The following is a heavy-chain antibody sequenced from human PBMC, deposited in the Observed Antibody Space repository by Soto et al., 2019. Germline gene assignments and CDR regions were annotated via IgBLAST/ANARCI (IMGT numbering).Heavy chain of an antibody. CDR2: IYYSGST. V-gene: IGHV4-39*01. CDR3: ARPLVTMVRGVLNGYYYYGMDV. D-gene: IGHD3-10*01. Sequence: SETLSLTCTVSGGSISSSSYYWGWIRQPPGKGLEWIGSIYYSGSTYYNPSLKSRVTISVDASKNQFSLKLSSVTAADTAVYYCARPLVTMVRGVLNGYYYYGMDVWGQVTTVTVSS. CDR1: GGSISSSSYY. J-gene: IGHJ6*02.